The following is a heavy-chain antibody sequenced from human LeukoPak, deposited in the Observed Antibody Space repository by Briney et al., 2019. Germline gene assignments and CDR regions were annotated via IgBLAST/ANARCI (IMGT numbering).Heavy chain of an antibody. CDR1: GFTFSSYS. CDR2: ISSSSSYI. J-gene: IGHJ6*03. CDR3: ARGKLGYYYYHMDA. V-gene: IGHV3-21*01. D-gene: IGHD3-3*02. Sequence: PGGSLRLSCAASGFTFSSYSMNWVRQAPGKGLEWVSSISSSSSYIYYADSVKGRFTISRDNAKNSLYLQMNSLRAEDTAVYYCARGKLGYYYYHMDAWGKGTMVTVSS.